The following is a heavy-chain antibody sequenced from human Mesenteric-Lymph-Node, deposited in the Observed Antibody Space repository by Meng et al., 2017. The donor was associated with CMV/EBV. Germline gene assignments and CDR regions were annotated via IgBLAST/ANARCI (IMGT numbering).Heavy chain of an antibody. CDR1: GFTFSSYA. J-gene: IGHJ4*02. D-gene: IGHD2-2*01. V-gene: IGHV3-23*01. Sequence: GESLKISCAASGFTFSSYAMSWVRQAPGKGLEWVSAISGSGGSTYYADSVKGRFTISRDNSKNTLYLQMNSLRAEDTAVYYCAKDPLLECSGTSCYGGFDYWGQGTLVTVSS. CDR2: ISGSGGST. CDR3: AKDPLLECSGTSCYGGFDY.